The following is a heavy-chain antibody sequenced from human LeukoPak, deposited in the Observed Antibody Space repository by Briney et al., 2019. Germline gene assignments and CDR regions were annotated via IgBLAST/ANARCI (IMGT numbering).Heavy chain of an antibody. CDR2: IYTREST. V-gene: IGHV4-4*07. CDR3: ARGEVGYCTGGSCYGYYYYGLDV. Sequence: SETLSLTCTVSGGSISSYYWSWVRQPAGKGLEWIGRIYTRESTTYNPSLKSRFTMSVDTSKNQLSLNLNSVTAADTAVYYCARGEVGYCTGGSCYGYYYYGLDVWGQGTTVTVSS. J-gene: IGHJ6*02. CDR1: GGSISSYY. D-gene: IGHD2-15*01.